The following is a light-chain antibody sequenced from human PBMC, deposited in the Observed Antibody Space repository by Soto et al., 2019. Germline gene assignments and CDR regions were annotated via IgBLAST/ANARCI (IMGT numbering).Light chain of an antibody. J-gene: IGKJ1*01. CDR1: QSVYND. CDR3: QQRSKWPRT. Sequence: EIMLTQSPGTLSVSPGERATLSCRASQSVYNDYAGWHQQQRRAPPMLLFCEASKGASITASRCSGGLSGADFTLIIRRLAPEDVAVYYRQQRSKWPRTFGQGTKVDIK. CDR2: EAS. V-gene: IGKV3-11*01.